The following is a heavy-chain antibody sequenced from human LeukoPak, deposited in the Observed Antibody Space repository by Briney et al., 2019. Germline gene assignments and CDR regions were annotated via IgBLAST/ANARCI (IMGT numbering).Heavy chain of an antibody. CDR1: GYTFTGYY. CDR2: INPNSGGT. V-gene: IGHV1-2*02. D-gene: IGHD3-22*01. CDR3: ARESPRSGYFYGDDAFDI. J-gene: IGHJ3*02. Sequence: VASVKVSCKASGYTFTGYYMHWVRQAPGQGLEWMGWINPNSGGTNYAQKFQGRVTMTRDTSISTAYMELSRLKSDDTAVFYCARESPRSGYFYGDDAFDIWGQGTMVTVSS.